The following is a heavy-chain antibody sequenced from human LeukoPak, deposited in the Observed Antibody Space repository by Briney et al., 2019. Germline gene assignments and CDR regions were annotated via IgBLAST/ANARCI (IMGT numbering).Heavy chain of an antibody. J-gene: IGHJ3*02. D-gene: IGHD3-22*01. V-gene: IGHV4-59*01. CDR3: ARGRKGYYYDSSGYYYHDAFDI. CDR2: IYYSGST. CDR1: GGSISSYY. Sequence: SETLSLTCTVSGGSISSYYWSWIRQPPGKGLEWIGYIYYSGSTNYNPSLKSRVTISVDTSKNQFSLKLSSVTAADTAVYYCARGRKGYYYDSSGYYYHDAFDIWGQGTMVTVSS.